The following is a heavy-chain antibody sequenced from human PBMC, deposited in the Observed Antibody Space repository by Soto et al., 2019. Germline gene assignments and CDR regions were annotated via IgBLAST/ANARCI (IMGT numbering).Heavy chain of an antibody. CDR1: GYTFTSYD. CDR2: MNPNSGNT. Sequence: ASVKVSCKASGYTFTSYDINWVRQATGQGLEWMGWMNPNSGNTGYAQKFQGRVTITRDTSASTAYMELSSLRSEDTAVYYCARSIFGVPNNWFDPWGQGTLVTVSS. J-gene: IGHJ5*02. V-gene: IGHV1-8*01. CDR3: ARSIFGVPNNWFDP. D-gene: IGHD3-3*01.